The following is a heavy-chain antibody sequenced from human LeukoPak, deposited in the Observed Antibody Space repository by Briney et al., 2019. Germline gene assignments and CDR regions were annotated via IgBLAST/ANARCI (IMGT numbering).Heavy chain of an antibody. CDR1: GYTFTDYY. J-gene: IGHJ6*03. Sequence: ASVKVPCKASGYTFTDYYMHWVRQAPGQGLEWMGWINPNSGGTNYAQKFQGRVTMTRDTSISTACMELSRLTSDDTAVYYCARGVAGPYYYYYMDVWGRGTTVTVSS. V-gene: IGHV1-2*02. CDR2: INPNSGGT. CDR3: ARGVAGPYYYYYMDV. D-gene: IGHD6-19*01.